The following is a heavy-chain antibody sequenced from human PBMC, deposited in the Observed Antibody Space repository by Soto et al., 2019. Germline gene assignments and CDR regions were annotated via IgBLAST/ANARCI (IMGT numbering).Heavy chain of an antibody. CDR3: ARDSVTLVRGVIRFDS. J-gene: IGHJ5*01. Sequence: ASVKVSCKASGYTFTNYYVHWVRQAPGQGLEWMGMITPSGGGTSYAQKFQGRVTMTTDTSTSTVYMELRSLRSEDTAVYYCARDSVTLVRGVIRFDSWGQGTLVTVSS. CDR2: ITPSGGGT. D-gene: IGHD3-10*01. V-gene: IGHV1-46*01. CDR1: GYTFTNYY.